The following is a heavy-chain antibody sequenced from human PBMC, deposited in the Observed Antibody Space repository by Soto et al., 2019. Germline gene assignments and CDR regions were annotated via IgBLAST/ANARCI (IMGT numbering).Heavy chain of an antibody. V-gene: IGHV1-18*01. Sequence: QVQLVQSGGEVKKPGASVKVSCKASGYTFSNYGISWVRQAPGQGLEWMGWVSAYNGNTDYAQKFQGRVTLTTNTSTRTAYMELRSLRSDDTALYYCARDRSTPDYWGQGTLVTVSS. CDR1: GYTFSNYG. J-gene: IGHJ4*02. D-gene: IGHD1-1*01. CDR3: ARDRSTPDY. CDR2: VSAYNGNT.